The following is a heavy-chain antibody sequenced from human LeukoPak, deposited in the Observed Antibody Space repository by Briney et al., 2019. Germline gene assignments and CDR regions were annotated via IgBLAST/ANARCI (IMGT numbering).Heavy chain of an antibody. Sequence: SETLSLTCAVSNGSITSSSYYWGWIRQPPGKGLEWIGRIYYSGSTYYNPSLKSRVTISLDTSKNQISLKLTSVAAADTAVYYCASCYDFNYYYMHVWGKGTKVTVSS. CDR1: NGSITSSSYY. J-gene: IGHJ6*03. CDR2: IYYSGST. V-gene: IGHV4-39*07. CDR3: ASCYDFNYYYMHV. D-gene: IGHD3-3*01.